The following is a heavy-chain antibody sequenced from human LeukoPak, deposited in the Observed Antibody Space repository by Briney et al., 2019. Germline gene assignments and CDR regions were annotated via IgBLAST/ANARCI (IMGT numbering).Heavy chain of an antibody. D-gene: IGHD6-19*01. J-gene: IGHJ4*02. CDR2: IKQDGSEK. Sequence: GGSLRLSCAASGFAFSSYWMSWVREAPGKGLEWVASIKQDGSEKYYVDSVKGRFTISRDNAKNTLYLQMNSLRAEDTAVYYCARGPRLYSSGWYPPPDYWGQGTLSPSPQ. CDR1: GFAFSSYW. V-gene: IGHV3-7*01. CDR3: ARGPRLYSSGWYPPPDY.